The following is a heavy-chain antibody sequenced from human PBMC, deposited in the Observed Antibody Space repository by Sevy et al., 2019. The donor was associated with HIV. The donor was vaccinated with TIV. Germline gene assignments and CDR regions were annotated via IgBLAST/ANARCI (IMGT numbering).Heavy chain of an antibody. CDR3: AREGPRIAQFDS. Sequence: SETLSLTCTVSDGSISSEDYYWGWIRQPPGKGLDWIGSIYYSGSTYYNPSLKSRVTISVDTSKNQFSLKLRSVTAADTAMYYCAREGPRIAQFDSWGQGTLVTVSS. D-gene: IGHD6-13*01. CDR1: DGSISSEDYY. V-gene: IGHV4-39*02. J-gene: IGHJ4*02. CDR2: IYYSGST.